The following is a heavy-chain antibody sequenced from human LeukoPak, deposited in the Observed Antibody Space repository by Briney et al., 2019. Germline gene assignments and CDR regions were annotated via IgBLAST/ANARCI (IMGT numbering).Heavy chain of an antibody. V-gene: IGHV3-33*01. CDR3: AGGEYDFWSGYYLGGLY. J-gene: IGHJ4*02. CDR2: IWYDGSNK. Sequence: GGSLRLSCAASGFTFSSYGMHWVRQAPGKGLEWVAVIWYDGSNKYYADSVKGRFTISRDNSKNTLYLQMNGLRAEDTAVYYCAGGEYDFWSGYYLGGLYWGQGTLVTVSS. CDR1: GFTFSSYG. D-gene: IGHD3-3*01.